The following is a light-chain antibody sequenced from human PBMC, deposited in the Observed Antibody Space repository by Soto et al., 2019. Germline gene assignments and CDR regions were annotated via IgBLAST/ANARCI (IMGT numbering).Light chain of an antibody. CDR1: QGIAPY. J-gene: IGKJ4*01. CDR3: QKYNSAPLT. CDR2: ATS. V-gene: IGKV1-27*01. Sequence: DVQMTQSPSSLSAFVGARVTITCRASQGIAPYLAWFQQKPGKVPKLLIYATSTLQSGVPSRFSGSGSGTDFTLTINSLKPEDVGTYSCQKYNSAPLTFGGGTKVEIK.